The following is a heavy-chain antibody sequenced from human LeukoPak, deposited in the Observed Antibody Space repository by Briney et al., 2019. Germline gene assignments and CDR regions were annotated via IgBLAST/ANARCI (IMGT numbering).Heavy chain of an antibody. V-gene: IGHV3-66*01. D-gene: IGHD2-15*01. CDR3: ARGLEYPCSGGSCYPHDY. CDR2: IYSGGST. J-gene: IGHJ4*02. Sequence: GGSLRLSCAASGFTVSSNYMSWVRQAPGKGLEWVSVIYSGGSTYYADSVKGRFTISRDNSKNTLYLQMNSLRAEDTAVYYCARGLEYPCSGGSCYPHDYWGQGTLVTVSS. CDR1: GFTVSSNY.